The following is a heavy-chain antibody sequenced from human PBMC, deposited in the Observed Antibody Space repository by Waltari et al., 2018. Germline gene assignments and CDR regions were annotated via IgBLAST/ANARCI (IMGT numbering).Heavy chain of an antibody. CDR3: ARVGVTADFWSGYYRYYYYYYMDV. D-gene: IGHD3-3*01. CDR2: IYHSGST. V-gene: IGHV4-38-2*01. Sequence: QVQLQESGPGLVKPSETLSLTCAVSGYSISSGYYWGWIRQPPGKGLEWIGSIYHSGSTYYNPSLKSRVTISVDTSKNQFSLKLSSVTAADTAVYYCARVGVTADFWSGYYRYYYYYYMDVWGKGTTVTVSS. CDR1: GYSISSGYY. J-gene: IGHJ6*03.